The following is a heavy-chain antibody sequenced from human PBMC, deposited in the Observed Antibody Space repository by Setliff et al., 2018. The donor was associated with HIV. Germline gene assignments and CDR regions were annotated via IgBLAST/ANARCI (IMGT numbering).Heavy chain of an antibody. D-gene: IGHD1-1*01. CDR2: VSSRGDT. Sequence: ASETLSLTCAVYGGSFSDNYWGWIRQPPGKGLEWIGRVSSRGDTNYNPSLKSRVTMSVDTSKNQFSLNLSSVTAADTAVYYCAQEERDAYNYWFDPWGQGTLVTVSS. CDR3: AQEERDAYNYWFDP. V-gene: IGHV4-34*01. J-gene: IGHJ5*02. CDR1: GGSFSDNY.